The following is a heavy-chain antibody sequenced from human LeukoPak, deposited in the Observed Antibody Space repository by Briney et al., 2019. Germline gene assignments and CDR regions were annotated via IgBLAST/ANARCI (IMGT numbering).Heavy chain of an antibody. CDR3: ATDLRGRGPNPLSSRIDY. Sequence: GGSLRLSCAASGFTFSYAWMSWVRQAPGIGLEWVGRIKCKTDGGTTDYAAPVRGRFTISRDDSKNTLYLQMNSLKSGDTAVYYCATDLRGRGPNPLSSRIDYWGQGTLVTVSS. V-gene: IGHV3-15*01. D-gene: IGHD2/OR15-2a*01. CDR1: GFTFSYAW. J-gene: IGHJ4*02. CDR2: IKCKTDGGTT.